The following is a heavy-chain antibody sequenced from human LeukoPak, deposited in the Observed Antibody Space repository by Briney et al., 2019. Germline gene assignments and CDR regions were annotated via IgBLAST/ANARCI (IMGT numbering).Heavy chain of an antibody. D-gene: IGHD2-2*01. V-gene: IGHV4-59*02. CDR1: GGSVSDYY. Sequence: SETLSLTCTISGGSVSDYYWSWIRQSPGKGLEWIGYIYHTGSTSYSPSLKSRVTISADTSQNQFSLKLSSVTAADTAVYYCARVSYQYCSSTSCYEYYYYYMDVWGKGTTVTVSS. CDR3: ARVSYQYCSSTSCYEYYYYYMDV. J-gene: IGHJ6*03. CDR2: IYHTGST.